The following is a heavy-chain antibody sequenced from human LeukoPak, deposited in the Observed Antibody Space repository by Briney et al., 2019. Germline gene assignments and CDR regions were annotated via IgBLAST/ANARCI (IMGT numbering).Heavy chain of an antibody. CDR2: IDHSGST. Sequence: PSETLSLTCTVSGYSISSGYCWGWIRQPPGKGLEWIGSIDHSGSTYYNPSLKSRVTTSVDTSKNQFSLKLSSVTAADTAVYYCARGELGIVWDKYYYMDVWGKGTTVTVSS. V-gene: IGHV4-38-2*02. D-gene: IGHD7-27*01. J-gene: IGHJ6*03. CDR3: ARGELGIVWDKYYYMDV. CDR1: GYSISSGYC.